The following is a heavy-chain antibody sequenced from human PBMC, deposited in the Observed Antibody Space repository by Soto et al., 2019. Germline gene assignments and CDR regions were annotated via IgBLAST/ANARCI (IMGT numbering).Heavy chain of an antibody. CDR1: GSTFSNDW. CDR2: INSDGSST. Sequence: EVQLVESGGGLLQPGGSLRLSCAVSGSTFSNDWMHWVRQAPGKGLVWVSHINSDGSSTNYADFVKGRFTIARDNAKNTVYLQMNSLRAEDTAVYYCASDRSYNLDVWCQGPTVTVSS. J-gene: IGHJ6*02. V-gene: IGHV3-74*01. CDR3: ASDRSYNLDV. D-gene: IGHD1-1*01.